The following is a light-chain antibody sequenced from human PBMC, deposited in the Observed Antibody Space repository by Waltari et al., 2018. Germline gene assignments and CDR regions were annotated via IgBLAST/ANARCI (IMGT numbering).Light chain of an antibody. CDR3: CSFARSSTLV. CDR2: DVT. Sequence: QSALTQPRSVSGSPGQSVTISCTGTSSDVGYYNYVSWYQQHPGKPPKLMIYDVTKRPPGVPVRVSGSNAGNTASRTVSGLQAVDEADYYCCSFARSSTLVFGGGTKLTGL. J-gene: IGLJ2*01. V-gene: IGLV2-11*01. CDR1: SSDVGYYNY.